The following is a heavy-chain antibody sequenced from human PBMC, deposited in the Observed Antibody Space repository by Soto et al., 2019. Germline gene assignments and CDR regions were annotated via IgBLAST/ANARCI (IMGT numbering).Heavy chain of an antibody. CDR2: IYYSGST. J-gene: IGHJ6*02. CDR1: GGSISNGGYY. D-gene: IGHD3-3*01. Sequence: SETLSLTCTVSGGSISNGGYYWTWIRQHPGKGLEWIGYIYYSGSTYYNPSLKSRVTISVDTSKNQFSLKLTSVTAADTAVYYRERDVTDFCSGHEGLDVWGQGTTVTVSS. CDR3: ERDVTDFCSGHEGLDV. V-gene: IGHV4-31*03.